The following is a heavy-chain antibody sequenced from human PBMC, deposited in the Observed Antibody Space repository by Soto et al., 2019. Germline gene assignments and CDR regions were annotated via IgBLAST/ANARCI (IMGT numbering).Heavy chain of an antibody. Sequence: EVQLVESGGGLVQPGGSLKLSCAASGFTFSTHSMNWVRQAPGRGLEWVSYIHSSSSWEAYADSVRGGFTVSRDNAKNSLYLQMSSLRAEDTAVYYCVFDFWLVPTVWGKGTTVTVSS. J-gene: IGHJ6*04. CDR2: IHSSSSWE. D-gene: IGHD3-3*01. CDR3: VFDFWLVPTV. V-gene: IGHV3-48*01. CDR1: GFTFSTHS.